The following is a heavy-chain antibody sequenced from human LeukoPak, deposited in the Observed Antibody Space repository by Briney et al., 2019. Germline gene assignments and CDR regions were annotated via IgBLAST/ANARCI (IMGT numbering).Heavy chain of an antibody. CDR2: INPSGGNT. J-gene: IGHJ5*02. V-gene: IGHV1-46*01. D-gene: IGHD3-3*01. Sequence: ASVKVSCKASGYTFTSYYMHWVRQAPGQGLEWMGIINPSGGNTSYAQKFQGRVTMTRDTSTSTVYMELSSLRSEDTAAYYCARGRGGFWSGYYGGAVWFDPWGQGTLVTVSS. CDR1: GYTFTSYY. CDR3: ARGRGGFWSGYYGGAVWFDP.